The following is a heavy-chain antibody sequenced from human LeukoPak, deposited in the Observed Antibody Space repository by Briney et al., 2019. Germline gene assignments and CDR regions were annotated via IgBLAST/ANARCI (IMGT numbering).Heavy chain of an antibody. D-gene: IGHD5-18*01. CDR1: GFTVSSNY. CDR3: ARPTGGYSYEDAFDI. V-gene: IGHV3-21*01. Sequence: GGSLRLSCAASGFTVSSNYMSWVRQAPGKGLEWVSSISSSSSYIYYADSVKGRFTISRDNAKNSLYLQMNSLRAEDTAVYYCARPTGGYSYEDAFDIWGQGTMVTVSS. J-gene: IGHJ3*02. CDR2: ISSSSSYI.